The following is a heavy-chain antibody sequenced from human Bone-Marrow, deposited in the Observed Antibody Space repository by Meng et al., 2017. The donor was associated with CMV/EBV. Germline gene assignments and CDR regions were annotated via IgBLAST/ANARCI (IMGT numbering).Heavy chain of an antibody. V-gene: IGHV3-21*01. J-gene: IGHJ6*02. D-gene: IGHD2-2*01. CDR3: ARDSSLVVVPAANYGMDV. Sequence: GESLKISCAASGFTFSSYSMNWVRQAPGKGLEWVSSISSSSSYIYYADSVKGRFTISRDNAKNSLYLQMNSLRAEDTAVYYCARDSSLVVVPAANYGMDVWGQGTTVTV. CDR1: GFTFSSYS. CDR2: ISSSSSYI.